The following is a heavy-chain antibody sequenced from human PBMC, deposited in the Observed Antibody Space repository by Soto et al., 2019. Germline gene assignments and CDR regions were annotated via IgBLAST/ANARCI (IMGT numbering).Heavy chain of an antibody. Sequence: QITLNESGPTQVKPRQTLTLTCTFSGFSLTTSGVGVGWIRQSPGKAPEWRALIYRDDDKRYSPSLKIRLTITNDTSKNQVVLTMADLDPADTATYYCAHRVLRTVFGLVTTTAIYFDFWGQGTPVAVSS. V-gene: IGHV2-5*02. J-gene: IGHJ4*02. CDR1: GFSLTTSGVG. D-gene: IGHD3-3*01. CDR3: AHRVLRTVFGLVTTTAIYFDF. CDR2: IYRDDDK.